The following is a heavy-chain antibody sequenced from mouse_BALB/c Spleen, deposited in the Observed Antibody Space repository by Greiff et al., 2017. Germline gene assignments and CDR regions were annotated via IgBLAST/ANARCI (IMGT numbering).Heavy chain of an antibody. J-gene: IGHJ3*01. V-gene: IGHV2-2*02. CDR2: IWSGGST. Sequence: QVQLQQSGPGLVQPSQSLSITCTVSGFSLTSYGVHWVRQSPGKGLEWLGVIWSGGSTDYNAAFISRLSISKDNSKSQVFFKMNSLQANDTAIYYCARGGADRFAYWGQGTLVTVSA. CDR3: ARGGADRFAY. CDR1: GFSLTSYG.